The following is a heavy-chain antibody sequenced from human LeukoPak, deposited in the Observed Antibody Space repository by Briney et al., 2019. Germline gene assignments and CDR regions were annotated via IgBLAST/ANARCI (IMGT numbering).Heavy chain of an antibody. J-gene: IGHJ4*02. D-gene: IGHD5-24*01. CDR3: ARDPGNGYWGGFDY. Sequence: GGSLRLSCAASGLSFSTYWMSWVRQAPGKGLEWVANIKRDGSETYYVDSVKGRFTISRDNAKNSLYLQMDSLRVADTAVYYCARDPGNGYWGGFDYWGQGTLVTVSS. V-gene: IGHV3-7*05. CDR1: GLSFSTYW. CDR2: IKRDGSET.